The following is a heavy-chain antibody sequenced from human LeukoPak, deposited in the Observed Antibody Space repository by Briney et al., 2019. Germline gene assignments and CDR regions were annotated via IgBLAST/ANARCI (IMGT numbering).Heavy chain of an antibody. J-gene: IGHJ4*02. V-gene: IGHV3-49*03. CDR2: IRSKAYGGTT. CDR3: TREGIHYYDSSGYLRGCSYFDY. Sequence: PGGSLRLSCTASGFTFGDYAMSWFRQAPGKGLEWVGFIRSKAYGGTTEYAASVKGRFTISRDDSKSIAYLQMNSLKTEDTAVYYCTREGIHYYDSSGYLRGCSYFDYWGQGTLVTVSS. CDR1: GFTFGDYA. D-gene: IGHD3-22*01.